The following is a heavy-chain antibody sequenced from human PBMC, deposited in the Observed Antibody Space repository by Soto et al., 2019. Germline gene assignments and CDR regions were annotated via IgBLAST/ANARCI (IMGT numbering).Heavy chain of an antibody. J-gene: IGHJ4*02. CDR3: ARASYYYDGSGYHGY. Sequence: EVQLVESGGGLVKPGGSLRLSCEASGFTFSSYSMNWVRQAPGKGLEWVSSISSSGTYIYYADSVKGRFTISRDNAKNSLYLQMNSLRAEDTAVYYCARASYYYDGSGYHGYWGQGTLVTVSS. CDR2: ISSSGTYI. D-gene: IGHD3-22*01. CDR1: GFTFSSYS. V-gene: IGHV3-21*01.